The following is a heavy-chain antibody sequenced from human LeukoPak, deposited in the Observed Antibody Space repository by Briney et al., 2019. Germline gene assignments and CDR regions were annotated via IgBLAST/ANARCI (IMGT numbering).Heavy chain of an antibody. V-gene: IGHV3-7*04. J-gene: IGHJ6*02. CDR3: AWDFSASGGLDV. D-gene: IGHD1-26*01. CDR1: GFIFTGYW. Sequence: GGSLRLSCAASGFIFTGYWINWVRQAPGKGLEWVANIKQDGGAPSYVDSVRGRFTISRDNDKDSLYLQMNSLRSEDTAVYYCAWDFSASGGLDVWGQGTTVSVSS. CDR2: IKQDGGAP.